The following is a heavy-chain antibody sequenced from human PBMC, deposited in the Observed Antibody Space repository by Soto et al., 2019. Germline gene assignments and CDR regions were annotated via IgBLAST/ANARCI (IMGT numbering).Heavy chain of an antibody. Sequence: SQTLSLTCAISGDSVSSSTGAWNWIRQSPSRGLEWLGRTDYRSKWYKDYAISVKSRITINTDTSKNHFSLQLNSVTPEDTAVYYCAGEDGYDTFDLWGQGTMVTVSS. V-gene: IGHV6-1*01. CDR1: GDSVSSSTGA. CDR3: AGEDGYDTFDL. D-gene: IGHD5-18*01. J-gene: IGHJ3*01. CDR2: TDYRSKWYK.